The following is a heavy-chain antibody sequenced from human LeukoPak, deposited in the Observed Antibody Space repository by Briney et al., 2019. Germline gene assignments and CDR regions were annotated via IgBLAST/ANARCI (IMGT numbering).Heavy chain of an antibody. CDR2: ISSSSSYI. CDR1: GFTFSSYS. D-gene: IGHD3-22*01. V-gene: IGHV3-21*01. CDR3: ARDMPYYYDSSGRDY. J-gene: IGHJ4*02. Sequence: GGSLRLSCAASGFTFSSYSMNWVRQAPGKGLEWVSSISSSSSYIYYADSVKGRFTIPRDNAKNSLYLQMNSLRAEDTAVYYCARDMPYYYDSSGRDYWGQGTLVTVSS.